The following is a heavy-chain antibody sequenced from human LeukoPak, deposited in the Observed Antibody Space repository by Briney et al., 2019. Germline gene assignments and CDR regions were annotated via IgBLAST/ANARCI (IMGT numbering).Heavy chain of an antibody. CDR1: GYTFTGYY. Sequence: AASVKVSCKASGYTFTGYYMHWVRQAPGQGLEWMGWINPNSGGTNYAQKFQGRVTMTRDTSISTAYMELSRLRSDDTAVYYCASGDTVVVPTLDYWGQGTLVTVSS. D-gene: IGHD2-2*01. V-gene: IGHV1-2*02. J-gene: IGHJ4*02. CDR2: INPNSGGT. CDR3: ASGDTVVVPTLDY.